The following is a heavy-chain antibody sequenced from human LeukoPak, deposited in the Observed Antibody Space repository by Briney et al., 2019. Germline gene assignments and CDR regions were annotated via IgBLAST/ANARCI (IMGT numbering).Heavy chain of an antibody. D-gene: IGHD3-22*01. V-gene: IGHV4-39*07. Sequence: SETLSLTCTVSGGSISSSSYYWGWIRQPPGKGLEWIGSVYYSGSTYYNPSLKSRVTISVDTSKNQFSLKLSSVTAADTAVYYCAREYYDSSGYTFDYYYYYMDVWGKGTTVTISS. J-gene: IGHJ6*03. CDR3: AREYYDSSGYTFDYYYYYMDV. CDR2: VYYSGST. CDR1: GGSISSSSYY.